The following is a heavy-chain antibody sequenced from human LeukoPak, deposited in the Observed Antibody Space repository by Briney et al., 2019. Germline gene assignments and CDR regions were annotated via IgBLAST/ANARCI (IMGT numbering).Heavy chain of an antibody. D-gene: IGHD2-2*01. J-gene: IGHJ4*02. CDR2: IYYSGST. V-gene: IGHV4-59*08. CDR3: ARLYWTGHFQLLFDY. Sequence: SETLSLTCTVSGGSISSYYWSWIRQPPGKGLEWIGYIYYSGSTYYNPSLKSRVTISVDTSKNQFSLKLSSVTAADTAVYYCARLYWTGHFQLLFDYWGQGTLVTVSS. CDR1: GGSISSYY.